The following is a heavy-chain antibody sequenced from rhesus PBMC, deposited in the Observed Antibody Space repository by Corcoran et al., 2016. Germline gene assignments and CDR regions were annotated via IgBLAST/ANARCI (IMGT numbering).Heavy chain of an antibody. V-gene: IGHV4-147*01. CDR1: GISITTNY. Sequence: QVQLQESGPGLVKPSETLSLTCTVSGISITTNYWTWIRQSPGKGLEWIGYVSGSCGSSSYNPSLNCRVTISKDTSENQFYLRLNSMPAADTAVYYCARDAVSLDVWGRGLLVTVSS. J-gene: IGHJ5-2*02. CDR2: VSGSCGSS. CDR3: ARDAVSLDV.